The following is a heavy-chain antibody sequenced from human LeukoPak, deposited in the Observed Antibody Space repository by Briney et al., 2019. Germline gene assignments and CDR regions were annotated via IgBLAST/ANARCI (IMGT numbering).Heavy chain of an antibody. D-gene: IGHD3-10*01. J-gene: IGHJ6*03. V-gene: IGHV3-9*01. CDR2: ISWNSGSI. Sequence: GGSLRLSCAASGFTFDDYAMHWVRQAPGKGLEWVSGISWNSGSIGYADSVKGRFTISRDNAKNSLYLQMNSLRAEDTAVYYCARRSFGGYYYMDVWGKGTTVTVSS. CDR1: GFTFDDYA. CDR3: ARRSFGGYYYMDV.